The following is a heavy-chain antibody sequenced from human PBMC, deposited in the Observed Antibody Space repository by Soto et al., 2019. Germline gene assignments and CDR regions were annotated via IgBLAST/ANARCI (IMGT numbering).Heavy chain of an antibody. J-gene: IGHJ4*02. Sequence: QVQLVESGGGVVQPGRSLRLSCAASGFTFSSFSLHWVRQAPXXXXXWLALISYDGSTKYNADSVKGRFTVSRDNSNNXLYLQXSXXXPEXTAVYYCARTTTVAGTPEFDSWGQGTLVTVSS. CDR2: ISYDGSTK. CDR3: ARTTTVAGTPEFDS. V-gene: IGHV3-30-3*01. D-gene: IGHD6-19*01. CDR1: GFTFSSFS.